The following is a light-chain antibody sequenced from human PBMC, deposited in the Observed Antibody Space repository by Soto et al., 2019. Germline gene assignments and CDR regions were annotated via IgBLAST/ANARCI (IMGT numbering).Light chain of an antibody. CDR3: HQYDSLPPT. Sequence: DIQRTQSPSTLSASVGDRVTITCQASQDIQNYLNWYPPTQGKAPKIXIFDATHLETGVPSMFSGSGARTHCSCTITSLQSDDFATDYCHQYDSLPPTFGLGTRLEIK. CDR1: QDIQNY. J-gene: IGKJ5*01. CDR2: DAT. V-gene: IGKV1-33*01.